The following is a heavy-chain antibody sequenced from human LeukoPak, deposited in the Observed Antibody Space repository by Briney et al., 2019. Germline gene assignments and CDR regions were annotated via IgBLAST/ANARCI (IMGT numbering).Heavy chain of an antibody. Sequence: SQTLSLTCAISGDSVSSNGASWNWIRQSPSRGLEWLGRTYYRSQQWHSDYAPSVKGRITLNPDTSKNQFSLQLNSMTPEDTALHYCGRETDFGVVTNWGQGTLVTVSS. D-gene: IGHD3-3*01. J-gene: IGHJ4*02. CDR1: GDSVSSNGAS. V-gene: IGHV6-1*01. CDR3: GRETDFGVVTN. CDR2: TYYRSQQWHS.